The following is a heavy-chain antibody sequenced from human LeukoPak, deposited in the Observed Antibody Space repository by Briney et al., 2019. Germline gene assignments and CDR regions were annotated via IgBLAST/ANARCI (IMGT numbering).Heavy chain of an antibody. D-gene: IGHD6-19*01. CDR2: IWYEGQTK. Sequence: PGGSLRLSCEASGFIFSNYGMHWVRQAPGKGLEWLALIWYEGQTKFYADSVKGRFTISRDNSGNTLFLHMTNLRVEDTAVYYCAREWGRIAVAGGPGYWGQGALVTVSP. J-gene: IGHJ4*02. CDR1: GFIFSNYG. V-gene: IGHV3-33*01. CDR3: AREWGRIAVAGGPGY.